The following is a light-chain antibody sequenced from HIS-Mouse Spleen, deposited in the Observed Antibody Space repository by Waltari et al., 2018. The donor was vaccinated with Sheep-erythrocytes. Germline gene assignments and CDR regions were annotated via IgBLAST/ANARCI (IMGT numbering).Light chain of an antibody. J-gene: IGKJ4*01. Sequence: IVMTQSPLSLPVTPGGPASISCRPSQSLLHSNGYNYLDWYLQKPGQSPQLLIYLGSNRDSGVPDRFSGSGSGTDFTLKISRVEAEDVGVYYCMQALQTPLTFGGGTKVEIK. CDR2: LGS. CDR3: MQALQTPLT. V-gene: IGKV2-28*01. CDR1: QSLLHSNGYNY.